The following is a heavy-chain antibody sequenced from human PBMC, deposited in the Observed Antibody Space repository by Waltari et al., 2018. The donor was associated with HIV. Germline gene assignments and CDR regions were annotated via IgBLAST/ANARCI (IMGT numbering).Heavy chain of an antibody. CDR2: ITPIFKTT. CDR3: ARNGDYAPAY. CDR1: GDTSRTDT. D-gene: IGHD4-17*01. J-gene: IGHJ4*02. Sequence: QVQLVQSGAEVTKHGSSVKVPCRASGDTSRTDTISWGRQAPWQGLEWMGGITPIFKTTKYAQKFQGRVTLTADESTRTTYMELTSLRSDDTAMYYCARNGDYAPAYWGQGTLVTVSS. V-gene: IGHV1-69*01.